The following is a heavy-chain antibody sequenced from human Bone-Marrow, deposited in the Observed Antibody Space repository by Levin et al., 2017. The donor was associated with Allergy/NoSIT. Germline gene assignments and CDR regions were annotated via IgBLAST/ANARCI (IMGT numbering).Heavy chain of an antibody. V-gene: IGHV3-21*01. CDR3: ARDPYLAVAGTAIDY. CDR2: ISSSSSYI. CDR1: GFTFRSYS. D-gene: IGHD6-19*01. Sequence: LSLTCAASGFTFRSYSMNWVRQAPGKGLEWVSSISSSSSYIYYADSVKGRFTISRDNAKNSLYLQMNSLRAEDTAVYYCARDPYLAVAGTAIDYWGQGTLVTVSS. J-gene: IGHJ4*02.